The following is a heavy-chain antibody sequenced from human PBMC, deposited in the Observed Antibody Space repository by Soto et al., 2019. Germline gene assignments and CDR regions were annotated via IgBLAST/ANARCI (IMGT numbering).Heavy chain of an antibody. V-gene: IGHV4-34*01. Sequence: PSETLSLTCAVYGGSFSGYYWSWIRQPPGKGLEWIGEINHSGSTNYNPSLKSRVTISVDTSKNQFSLKLSSVTAADTAVYYCARGPKYYDFWSGPNWFDPWGQGTLVT. CDR2: INHSGST. D-gene: IGHD3-3*01. CDR3: ARGPKYYDFWSGPNWFDP. CDR1: GGSFSGYY. J-gene: IGHJ5*02.